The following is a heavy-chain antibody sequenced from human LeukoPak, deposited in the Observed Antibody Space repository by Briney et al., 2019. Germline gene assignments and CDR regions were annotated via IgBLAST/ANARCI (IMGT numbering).Heavy chain of an antibody. Sequence: GGSLRLSCGGSGFTFSSYTMNWVRQAPGKGLEWVAAISSSATYIYYADSVRGRFTISRDDAKKSVFLHMNSLRAEDTAVYFCATWDDYGDFVAFEYWGQGTLVTVSS. CDR1: GFTFSSYT. V-gene: IGHV3-21*01. J-gene: IGHJ4*02. CDR3: ATWDDYGDFVAFEY. CDR2: ISSSATYI. D-gene: IGHD4-17*01.